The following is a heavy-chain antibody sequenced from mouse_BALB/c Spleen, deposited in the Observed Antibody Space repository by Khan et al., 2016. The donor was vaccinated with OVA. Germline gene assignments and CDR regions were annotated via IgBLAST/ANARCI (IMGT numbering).Heavy chain of an antibody. Sequence: QIQLVQSGPELKKPGETAKISCKASGYTFTDYSMHWVKQAPGKGLKWMGWINTETGEPTYADDFKGRFAFSLETSASTAYLQINNLKTASSTTYFFSKITTTYYALDFWDQGTSVTVSS. D-gene: IGHD2-4*01. V-gene: IGHV9-2-1*01. CDR3: SKITTTYYALDF. J-gene: IGHJ4*01. CDR1: GYTFTDYS. CDR2: INTETGEP.